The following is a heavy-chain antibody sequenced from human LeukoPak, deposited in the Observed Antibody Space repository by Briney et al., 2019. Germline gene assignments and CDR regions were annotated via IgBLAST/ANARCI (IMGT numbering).Heavy chain of an antibody. V-gene: IGHV3-64*01. CDR2: ISSNGGNT. J-gene: IGHJ5*02. CDR3: VRDNSSYYDH. D-gene: IGHD3-10*01. CDR1: GYTFTGYY. Sequence: GASVKVSCKASGYTFTGYYMHWVRQAPGKGLEYVSAISSNGGNTYYGTSVKGRFTISRDNSKNTLYLQMGRLREDDTAMYYCVRDNSSYYDHWGQGTLVTVSS.